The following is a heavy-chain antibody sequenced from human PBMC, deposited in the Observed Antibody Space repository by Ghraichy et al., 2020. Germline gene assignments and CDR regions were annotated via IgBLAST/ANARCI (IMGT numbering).Heavy chain of an antibody. CDR2: IKQDGSKK. V-gene: IGHV3-7*03. CDR1: GFTFSNYW. J-gene: IGHJ4*02. D-gene: IGHD3-3*01. Sequence: GGSLRLSCAASGFTFSNYWMSWVRQAPGKGLEWVANIKQDGSKKYYVDSVNGRFTISRDNAKNLLYLQMNSLRAEDTAVYYCARDRDSSFWSDYYKGLFDYWGQGTLVTVSS. CDR3: ARDRDSSFWSDYYKGLFDY.